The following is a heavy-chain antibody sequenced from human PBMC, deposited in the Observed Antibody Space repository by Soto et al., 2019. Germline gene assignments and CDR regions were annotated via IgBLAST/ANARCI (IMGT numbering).Heavy chain of an antibody. Sequence: GGSLRLSCAASGFTFSSYWMSWVRQAPGKGLEWVANIKQDGSEKYYVDSVKGRFTISRDNAKNSLYLQMNSLRAEDTAVYYCARLVYLGQWLAPSDYWGQGTLVTVSS. D-gene: IGHD6-19*01. J-gene: IGHJ4*02. CDR1: GFTFSSYW. V-gene: IGHV3-7*01. CDR3: ARLVYLGQWLAPSDY. CDR2: IKQDGSEK.